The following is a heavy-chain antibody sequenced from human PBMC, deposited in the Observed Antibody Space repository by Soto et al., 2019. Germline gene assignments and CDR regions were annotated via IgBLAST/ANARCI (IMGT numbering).Heavy chain of an antibody. D-gene: IGHD2-15*01. CDR3: AGTRGYCSGGSCYGWFDP. V-gene: IGHV4-59*01. CDR2: IYYRGST. CDR1: GGSISSYY. J-gene: IGHJ5*02. Sequence: SETLSLTCTVSGGSISSYYWSWIRQPPGKGLEWIGYIYYRGSTNYNPSLKSRVTISVDTSKNQFSLKLSSVTAADTAVYYCAGTRGYCSGGSCYGWFDPWGQGTLVTVSS.